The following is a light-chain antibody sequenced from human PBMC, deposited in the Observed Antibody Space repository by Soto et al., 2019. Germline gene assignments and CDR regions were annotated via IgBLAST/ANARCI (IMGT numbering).Light chain of an antibody. J-gene: IGKJ1*01. V-gene: IGKV1-5*01. CDR2: DAY. Sequence: IPMTQSPSTLSASVGDRVTITCLASETINNWLAWYQQKPGIAPKLLIYDAYILESGVPSRFSGSGSGTEFTLTISSLQPDDLATYYCQQYTSYSWTFGQGTKVDIK. CDR1: ETINNW. CDR3: QQYTSYSWT.